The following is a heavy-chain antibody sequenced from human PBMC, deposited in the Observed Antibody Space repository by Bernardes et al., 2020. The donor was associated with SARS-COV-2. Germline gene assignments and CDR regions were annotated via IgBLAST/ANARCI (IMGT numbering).Heavy chain of an antibody. D-gene: IGHD2-21*02. V-gene: IGHV4-39*01. CDR3: AGSSCGIDCYIGGLRSWDYGMDV. CDR2: IYSSGTT. CDR1: GGSISSSNYY. J-gene: IGHJ6*02. Sequence: SETLSLTCTVSGGSISSSNYYWGWIRQAPGQGLEWIGSIYSSGTTYYNPSLQGRVIESVDTTENQFSLRLSFVTAADTAVYYCAGSSCGIDCYIGGLRSWDYGMDVWGQGTTVTVSS.